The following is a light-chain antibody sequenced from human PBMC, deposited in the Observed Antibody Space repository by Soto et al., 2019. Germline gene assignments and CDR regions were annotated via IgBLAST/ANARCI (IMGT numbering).Light chain of an antibody. CDR2: DVS. J-gene: IGLJ1*01. Sequence: QSVLTQPPSVSGAPGQRLTVSCIGTSSDVGDYNSVSWYQQHPGKAPKLMIYDVSKRPSGVPDRFSGSKSGNTASLTISGLQAEDEADYYCCSYVGGYSYVFGIGTKVTVL. CDR1: SSDVGDYNS. CDR3: CSYVGGYSYV. V-gene: IGLV2-11*01.